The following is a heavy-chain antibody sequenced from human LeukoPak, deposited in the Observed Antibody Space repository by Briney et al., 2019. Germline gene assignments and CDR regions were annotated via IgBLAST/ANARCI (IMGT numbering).Heavy chain of an antibody. CDR2: INPNSGGT. Sequence: ASVKVSCKASGYTFTGYYMHWVRQAPGQGLEWMGWINPNSGGTNYAQRFQGRVTMTRDTSISTAYMELSRLRSDDTAVYYCARDRSTVVTLLDYWGQGTLVIVSS. J-gene: IGHJ4*02. CDR3: ARDRSTVVTLLDY. D-gene: IGHD4-23*01. CDR1: GYTFTGYY. V-gene: IGHV1-2*02.